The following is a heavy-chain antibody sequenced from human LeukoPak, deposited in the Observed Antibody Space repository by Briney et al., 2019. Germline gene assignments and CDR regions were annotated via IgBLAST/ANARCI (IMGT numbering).Heavy chain of an antibody. D-gene: IGHD3-22*01. CDR3: ASRDSSGSFDY. V-gene: IGHV4-59*01. CDR2: IYYSGST. CDR1: GGSISSYY. J-gene: IGHJ4*02. Sequence: SESLSLTCTVSGGSISSYYWSWIRQPPGKGLEWIGYIYYSGSTNYNPSLKSRVTISVDTSKNQFSLKLSSVTAADTAVYYCASRDSSGSFDYWGQGTLVTVSS.